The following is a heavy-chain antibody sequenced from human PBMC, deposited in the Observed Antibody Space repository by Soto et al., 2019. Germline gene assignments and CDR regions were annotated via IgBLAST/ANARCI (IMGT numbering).Heavy chain of an antibody. V-gene: IGHV3-33*01. CDR1: GFTFSSYG. D-gene: IGHD3-16*01. CDR2: IWYDGTNK. Sequence: PGGSLRLSCAASGFTFSSYGMHWVRQAPGKGLEWVAVIWYDGTNKYYGDSVKGRFTISRDNSKNTLYLQMNSLRAEDTAMYYCARERSTAMISFHDDWGQVPLVAVSS. J-gene: IGHJ4*02. CDR3: ARERSTAMISFHDD.